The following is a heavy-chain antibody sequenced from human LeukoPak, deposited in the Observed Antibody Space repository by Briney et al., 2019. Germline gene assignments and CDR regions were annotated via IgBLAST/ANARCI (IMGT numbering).Heavy chain of an antibody. CDR3: ASRYCSSTNCYAFDY. Sequence: AGGSLRLSCAASGFTFSSYGMHWVRQAPGKGLEWVSSISSSGSYIYYADSVRGRFTISRDNAKNSLYLQMNSLRAEDTAVYYCASRYCSSTNCYAFDYWGQGTLVPVSS. CDR1: GFTFSSYG. CDR2: ISSSGSYI. D-gene: IGHD2-2*01. J-gene: IGHJ4*02. V-gene: IGHV3-21*01.